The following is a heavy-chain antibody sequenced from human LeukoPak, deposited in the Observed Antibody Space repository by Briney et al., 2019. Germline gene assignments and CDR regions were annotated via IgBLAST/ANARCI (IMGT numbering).Heavy chain of an antibody. J-gene: IGHJ4*02. Sequence: PSETLSLTCSVSGGSISSYSWSWIRRPAGEGLEWIGRIYSSGSNSYSPSLKGRVAMSADTSKNQFSLMLSSVTAADTAVYYCARDSSAWSFDYWGQGALVTVSS. CDR3: ARDSSAWSFDY. CDR2: IYSSGSN. CDR1: GGSISSYS. D-gene: IGHD6-19*01. V-gene: IGHV4-4*07.